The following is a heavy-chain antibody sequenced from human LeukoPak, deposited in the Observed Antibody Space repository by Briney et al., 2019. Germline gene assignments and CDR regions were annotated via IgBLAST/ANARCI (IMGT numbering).Heavy chain of an antibody. D-gene: IGHD6-13*01. CDR1: GYTFTSYG. Sequence: SVKVSCKASGYTFTSYGISWVRQAPGQGLEWMGGIIPIFGTANYAQKFQGRVTITADESTSTTYMELSSLRSEDTAVYYCARMVAAAGYDAFDIWGQGTMVTVSS. CDR2: IIPIFGTA. J-gene: IGHJ3*02. CDR3: ARMVAAAGYDAFDI. V-gene: IGHV1-69*13.